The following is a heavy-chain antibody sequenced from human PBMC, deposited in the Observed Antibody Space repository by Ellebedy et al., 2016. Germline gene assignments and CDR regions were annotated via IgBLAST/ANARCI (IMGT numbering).Heavy chain of an antibody. Sequence: GGSLRLSXAVSGFTFSSYSFNWIRQAPGKGLEWVSHISSSGSLKFYADSLRDRFTISRDNAKNLLHLQMNSLTAEDTAAYFCTREAGGSFVDSWGQGVLVTVSS. D-gene: IGHD1-26*01. CDR3: TREAGGSFVDS. CDR2: ISSSGSLK. V-gene: IGHV3-48*04. J-gene: IGHJ4*02. CDR1: GFTFSSYS.